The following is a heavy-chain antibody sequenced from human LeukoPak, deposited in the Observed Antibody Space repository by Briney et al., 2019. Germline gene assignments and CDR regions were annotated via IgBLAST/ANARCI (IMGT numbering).Heavy chain of an antibody. CDR3: ARRHRTIKRFDP. D-gene: IGHD2-2*01. CDR1: GGSFSGYY. V-gene: IGHV4-34*01. Sequence: PSETLSLTCAVYGGSFSGYYWSWIRQPPGKGLEWIGEINHSGSTNYNPSLKSRVTISVDTSKNQFSLKLSSVTAADMAVYYCARRHRTIKRFDPWGQGTLVTVSS. J-gene: IGHJ5*02. CDR2: INHSGST.